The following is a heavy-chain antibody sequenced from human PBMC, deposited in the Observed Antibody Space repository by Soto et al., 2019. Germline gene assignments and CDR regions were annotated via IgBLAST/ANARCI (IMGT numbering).Heavy chain of an antibody. CDR2: ISAYNGNT. V-gene: IGHV1-18*01. Sequence: ASVKVSCKASGYTFTSYGISWVRQAPGQGLEWMGWISAYNGNTNYAQKHQGRVTITTDTSTGTAYMELRSLRSDDTAVFYCARAVVPAATQNYYYYMDVWGKGTTVTVSS. CDR1: GYTFTSYG. D-gene: IGHD2-2*01. J-gene: IGHJ6*03. CDR3: ARAVVPAATQNYYYYMDV.